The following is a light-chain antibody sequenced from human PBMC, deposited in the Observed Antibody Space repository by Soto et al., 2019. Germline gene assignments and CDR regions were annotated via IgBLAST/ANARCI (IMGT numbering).Light chain of an antibody. CDR3: SSYAGSNNPV. Sequence: QSALTQPPSASGSPGQSVTISCTGTSSDVGGYNYVSWYQQHPGKAPKLMIYEVSKRPSGVPDRFSGSKSGNTASLTVSGLQAEDEAAYYCSSYAGSNNPVFGGGTQLTVL. J-gene: IGLJ7*01. V-gene: IGLV2-8*01. CDR2: EVS. CDR1: SSDVGGYNY.